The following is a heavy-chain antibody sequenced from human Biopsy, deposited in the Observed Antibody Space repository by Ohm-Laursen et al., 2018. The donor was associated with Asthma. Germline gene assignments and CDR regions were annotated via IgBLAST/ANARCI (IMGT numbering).Heavy chain of an antibody. Sequence: TQTLTLTCSFSGFSLSSSGANVNWIRQPPGKALEWLARIDWEEDKFYSTSLWTRLTISKGSSEDQVVLTMTNMGPVDTATYYCTRHNDYWGPGILVTVSS. CDR1: GFSLSSSGAN. CDR3: TRHNDY. CDR2: IDWEEDK. D-gene: IGHD1-14*01. J-gene: IGHJ4*02. V-gene: IGHV2-70*04.